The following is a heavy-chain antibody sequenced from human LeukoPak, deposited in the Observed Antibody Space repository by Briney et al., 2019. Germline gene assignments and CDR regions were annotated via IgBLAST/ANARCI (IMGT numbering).Heavy chain of an antibody. CDR1: GYTFTSYA. Sequence: ASVKVSCKASGYTFTSYAMNWVRQAPGQGLEWMGWINTNTGNPTYSQGFTGRFVFSLDTSVSTAYLQISSLKAEDTAVYYCARDNEYSSGWYMDYYYMYVWGKGTTVTVSS. CDR3: ARDNEYSSGWYMDYYYMYV. J-gene: IGHJ6*03. D-gene: IGHD6-19*01. V-gene: IGHV7-4-1*02. CDR2: INTNTGNP.